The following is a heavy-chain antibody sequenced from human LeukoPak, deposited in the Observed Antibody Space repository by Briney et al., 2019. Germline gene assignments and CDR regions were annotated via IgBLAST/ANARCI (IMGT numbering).Heavy chain of an antibody. CDR1: GYTFTAYY. D-gene: IGHD2-15*01. V-gene: IGHV1-2*02. CDR3: AREYCSGGSCYSAFDY. Sequence: ASVKVSCMASGYTFTAYYMHWVRQAPGQGLEWMGWIKPNSGGTNYGQKFQGRVTMTRDTSISTVYMEVSGLRSDDTAEYYCAREYCSGGSCYSAFDYWGQGTLVTVSS. CDR2: IKPNSGGT. J-gene: IGHJ4*02.